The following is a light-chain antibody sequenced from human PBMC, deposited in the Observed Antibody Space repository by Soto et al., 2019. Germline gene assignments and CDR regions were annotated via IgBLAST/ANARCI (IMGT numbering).Light chain of an antibody. V-gene: IGKV1-5*03. Sequence: DIQMTQSPSTLSSSVGDRVTITCRASQSISSWLAWYQQKPGTAPKLLIYKASSLQSGVPSRFSGSGSGTEFPLTISSLQTDDFGTYYCQQYSSYPYTFGQGTKLEIK. CDR1: QSISSW. J-gene: IGKJ2*01. CDR2: KAS. CDR3: QQYSSYPYT.